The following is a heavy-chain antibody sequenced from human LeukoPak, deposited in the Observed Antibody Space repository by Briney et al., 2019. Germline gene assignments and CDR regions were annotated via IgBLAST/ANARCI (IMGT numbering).Heavy chain of an antibody. D-gene: IGHD3-3*01. Sequence: GGSLRLSCAASGFTFDDYAMSWVRQAPRKGLEWVSASSGSGGSTYYADSVKGRFTISRDNSKNTLYLQMNSLRAEDTAVYYCAKLEPNTYYDFWSGYYPNWGQGTLVTVSS. CDR2: SSGSGGST. CDR1: GFTFDDYA. J-gene: IGHJ4*02. CDR3: AKLEPNTYYDFWSGYYPN. V-gene: IGHV3-23*01.